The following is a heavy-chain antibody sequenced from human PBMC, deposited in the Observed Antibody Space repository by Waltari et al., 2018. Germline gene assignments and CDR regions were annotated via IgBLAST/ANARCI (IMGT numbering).Heavy chain of an antibody. Sequence: EVQLVESGGGLVQHGGSLRLSCAASGFTFGSYGRSWVRQAPGKGLEWVANIKQDGSEKYYVDSVKGRFTISRDNAKNSLYLQMNSLRAEDTAVYYCAKDHSGNDFFFFDHWGQGTLVIVSP. CDR3: AKDHSGNDFFFFDH. V-gene: IGHV3-7*01. D-gene: IGHD1-26*01. J-gene: IGHJ4*02. CDR1: GFTFGSYG. CDR2: IKQDGSEK.